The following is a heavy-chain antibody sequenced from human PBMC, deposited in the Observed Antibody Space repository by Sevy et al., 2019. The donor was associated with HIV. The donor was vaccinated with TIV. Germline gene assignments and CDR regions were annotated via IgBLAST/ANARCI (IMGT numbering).Heavy chain of an antibody. J-gene: IGHJ4*02. CDR2: LTSSGGNT. CDR3: AKTYTSGRYYFDY. Sequence: GGSLRLSCAASGFTFSGYAMSWVRQAPGKGLEWVSALTSSGGNTYYADSVKGRFTISRDNSKNTLYLQMDSLRAEDTAVYFCAKTYTSGRYYFDYWGQGTLVTVSS. D-gene: IGHD6-19*01. CDR1: GFTFSGYA. V-gene: IGHV3-23*01.